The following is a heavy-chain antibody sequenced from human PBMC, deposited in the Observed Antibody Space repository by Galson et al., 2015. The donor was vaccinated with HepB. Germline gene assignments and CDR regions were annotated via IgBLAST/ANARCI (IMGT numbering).Heavy chain of an antibody. J-gene: IGHJ4*02. V-gene: IGHV4-39*01. Sequence: LSLTCTVSGGSISSSSYYWGWIRQPPGKGLEWIGSIYYSGSTYYNPSLKSRVTISVDTSMNQFSLKLSSVTAADTAVYYCARHGGGLRLGDPFDYWGQGTLVTVSS. CDR2: IYYSGST. CDR3: ARHGGGLRLGDPFDY. CDR1: GGSISSSSYY. D-gene: IGHD3-16*01.